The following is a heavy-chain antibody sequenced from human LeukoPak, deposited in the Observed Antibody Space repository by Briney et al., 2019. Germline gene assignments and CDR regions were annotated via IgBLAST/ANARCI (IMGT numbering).Heavy chain of an antibody. CDR2: INQDGSEK. CDR3: TRDGSGTMNY. D-gene: IGHD3-10*01. Sequence: GGSLRLSCAGSGFTFGSFWMSWVRQVPGKGLEWVANINQDGSEKYYLESVKGRLTISRDNAKNSLYLQMSSLSAADTAVYFCTRDGSGTMNYWGQGTLLTVSS. CDR1: GFTFGSFW. J-gene: IGHJ4*02. V-gene: IGHV3-7*01.